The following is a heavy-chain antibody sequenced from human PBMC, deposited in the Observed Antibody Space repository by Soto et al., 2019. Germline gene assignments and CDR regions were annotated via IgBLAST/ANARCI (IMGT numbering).Heavy chain of an antibody. Sequence: SETLSLTCTVSGGSISSSSYYWGWIRQPPGKELEWIGSIYYSGSTYYNPSLKSRVTISVDTSKNQFSLKLTSVTAADTAVYYCASLTKYSSLDAFDIWGQGTMVTVSS. CDR2: IYYSGST. J-gene: IGHJ3*02. D-gene: IGHD6-6*01. V-gene: IGHV4-39*01. CDR3: ASLTKYSSLDAFDI. CDR1: GGSISSSSYY.